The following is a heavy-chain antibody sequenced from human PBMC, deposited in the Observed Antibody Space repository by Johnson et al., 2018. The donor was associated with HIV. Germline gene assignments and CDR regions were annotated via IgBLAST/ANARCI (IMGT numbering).Heavy chain of an antibody. D-gene: IGHD3-16*01. J-gene: IGHJ3*02. CDR1: GFTFSSYA. CDR2: ISYDGSNK. V-gene: IGHV3-30-3*01. CDR3: ARDRAGIGGAFDI. Sequence: QEQLVESGGGVVQPGRSLRLSCAASGFTFSSYAMHWVRQAPGKGLEWVAVISYDGSNKYYADSVNGRFTISRDNSKNNLYLQMNSLRAEDTAVYYCARDRAGIGGAFDIWGQGTMVTVSS.